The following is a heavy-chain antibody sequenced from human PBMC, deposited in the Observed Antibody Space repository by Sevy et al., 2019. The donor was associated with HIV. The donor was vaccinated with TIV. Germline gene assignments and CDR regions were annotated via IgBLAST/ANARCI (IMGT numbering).Heavy chain of an antibody. V-gene: IGHV3-11*01. J-gene: IGHJ6*02. CDR2: ISSRGSTI. CDR1: GFTFSNSY. CDR3: ARDLVAIYGSGNYSNYGMDI. Sequence: GGSLRLSCEASGFTFSNSYMSWVRQSPGKGLEWVSYISSRGSTIYYAESVKGRFTISRDNAKNSLYLQMNGLRDDDTAVYYCARDLVAIYGSGNYSNYGMDIWGQGTTVTVSS. D-gene: IGHD3-10*01.